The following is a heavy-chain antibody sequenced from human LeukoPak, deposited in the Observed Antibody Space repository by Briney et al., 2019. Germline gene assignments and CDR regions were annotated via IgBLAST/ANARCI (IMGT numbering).Heavy chain of an antibody. V-gene: IGHV3-64*04. CDR1: GFIISDYA. CDR3: AKTSVGEGRIIGSGYFDN. D-gene: IGHD2-15*01. J-gene: IGHJ4*02. CDR2: ISANGGST. Sequence: GGSLRLSCSASGFIISDYAMHWVRQAPGKGLEYVSGISANGGSTYYADSVKGRFTISRDNSKNTLYLQMNSLRAEDTAVYYCAKTSVGEGRIIGSGYFDNWGQGTLVTVSS.